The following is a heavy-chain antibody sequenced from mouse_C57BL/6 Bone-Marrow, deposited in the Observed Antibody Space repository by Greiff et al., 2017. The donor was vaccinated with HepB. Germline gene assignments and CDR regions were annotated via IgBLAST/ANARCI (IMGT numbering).Heavy chain of an antibody. CDR1: GYTFTEYT. CDR2: FYPGSGSI. D-gene: IGHD2-4*01. J-gene: IGHJ4*01. CDR3: ARHEERGYDYGDAMDY. V-gene: IGHV1-62-2*01. Sequence: VQLQQSGAELVKPGASVKLSCKASGYTFTEYTIHWVKQRSGQGLEWIGWFYPGSGSIKYNEKFKDKATLTADKSSSTVYMELSRLTAEDSAVYFCARHEERGYDYGDAMDYWGQGTSVTVSS.